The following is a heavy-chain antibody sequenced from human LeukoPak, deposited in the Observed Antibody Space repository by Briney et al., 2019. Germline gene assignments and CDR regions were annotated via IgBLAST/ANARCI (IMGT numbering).Heavy chain of an antibody. Sequence: GGSLRLSCAASGFTFSSYGMHWVRQAPGKGLEWVAFIRYDGSNKYYADSVKGRFTISRDNSKNTLYLQMNSLRAEDTAVYYCAKEEDYDFWSGYPLGDWGQGTLVTVSS. J-gene: IGHJ4*02. D-gene: IGHD3-3*01. CDR3: AKEEDYDFWSGYPLGD. V-gene: IGHV3-30*02. CDR2: IRYDGSNK. CDR1: GFTFSSYG.